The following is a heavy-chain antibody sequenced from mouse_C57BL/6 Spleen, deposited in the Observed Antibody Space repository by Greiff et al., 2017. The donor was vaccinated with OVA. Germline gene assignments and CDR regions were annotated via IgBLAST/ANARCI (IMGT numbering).Heavy chain of an antibody. D-gene: IGHD2-5*01. J-gene: IGHJ3*01. Sequence: VQLQESGAELVKPGASVKMSCKASGYTFTNYSIDWLKQNPGKSLEWIGTFHPYNDATNYNEKFKGKATLTVDKSSSTAYLALRRLTSDDSAVYYCAIVTRRYAYWGQGTLLTVSA. CDR3: AIVTRRYAY. CDR1: GYTFTNYS. CDR2: FHPYNDAT. V-gene: IGHV1-47*01.